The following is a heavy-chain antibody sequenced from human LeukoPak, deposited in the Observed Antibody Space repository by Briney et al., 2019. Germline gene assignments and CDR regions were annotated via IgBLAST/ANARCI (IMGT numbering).Heavy chain of an antibody. CDR3: ARDSLLWFGEAPFDI. D-gene: IGHD3-10*01. J-gene: IGHJ3*02. CDR2: ISAYNGST. Sequence: GASVKVSCKASGYTFTSYGISWVRQAPGQGLEWMGWISAYNGSTNYAQKLQGRVTMTTDTSTSTAYMELRSLRSDDTAVYYCARDSLLWFGEAPFDIWGQGTMATVSS. CDR1: GYTFTSYG. V-gene: IGHV1-18*04.